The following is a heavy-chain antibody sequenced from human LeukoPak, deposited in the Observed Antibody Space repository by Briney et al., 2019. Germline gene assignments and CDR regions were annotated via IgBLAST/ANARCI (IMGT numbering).Heavy chain of an antibody. D-gene: IGHD4-17*01. CDR3: ARLYGDYGY. Sequence: GGSLGLSCAASGFTFSNYAISWVRQAPGKELEWVSGISGSGGSTYYADSVKGRFTISADKSISTAYLQWSSLKASDTAMYYCARLYGDYGYWGQGTLVTVSS. V-gene: IGHV3-23*01. CDR2: ISGSGGST. CDR1: GFTFSNYA. J-gene: IGHJ4*02.